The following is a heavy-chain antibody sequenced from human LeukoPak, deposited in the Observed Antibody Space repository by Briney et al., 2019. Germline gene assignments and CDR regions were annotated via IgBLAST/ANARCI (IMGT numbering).Heavy chain of an antibody. CDR1: GFTFSSYW. CDR3: ARVRRDRLLYFDY. J-gene: IGHJ4*02. Sequence: GGSLTLSCAASGFTFSSYWMSWLRQAPGKGLERVGNIKQGGSEKYYVDYVKGRLTISRDNAKNSLYLQMNSLRDEDTAVYYCARVRRDRLLYFDYWGQGTLVTVSS. V-gene: IGHV3-7*01. CDR2: IKQGGSEK. D-gene: IGHD5-12*01.